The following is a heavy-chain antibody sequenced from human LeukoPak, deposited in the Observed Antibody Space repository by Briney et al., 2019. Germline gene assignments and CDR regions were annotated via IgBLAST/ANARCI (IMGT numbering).Heavy chain of an antibody. V-gene: IGHV3-66*04. CDR1: GFTVGYNY. J-gene: IGHJ4*02. CDR3: ARRSNPPGRIDH. Sequence: GGSLRLSCAASGFTVGYNYMTWVRQAPGKGLEWVAAIYNSGSTYYADSVKGRFTISRDNSKNTMYLRMNSLKGEDTAVYYCARRSNPPGRIDHWGQGTLVTVSS. CDR2: IYNSGST. D-gene: IGHD1-14*01.